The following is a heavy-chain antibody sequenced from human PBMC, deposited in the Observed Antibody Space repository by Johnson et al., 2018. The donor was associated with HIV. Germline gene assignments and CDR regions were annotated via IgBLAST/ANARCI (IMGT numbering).Heavy chain of an antibody. CDR2: ISYDGGNK. V-gene: IGHV3-30*18. J-gene: IGHJ3*02. D-gene: IGHD1-26*01. Sequence: QVQLVESGGGVVQPGGSLRLSSAASGFTFSSYGMHWVRQAPGKGLEWVAVISYDGGNKYYSDSVKGRVTISRDNSKNTLYLQMNSLRAEATAVYYWANDEFKWALLHIWGQGTMVTVSS. CDR1: GFTFSSYG. CDR3: ANDEFKWALLHI.